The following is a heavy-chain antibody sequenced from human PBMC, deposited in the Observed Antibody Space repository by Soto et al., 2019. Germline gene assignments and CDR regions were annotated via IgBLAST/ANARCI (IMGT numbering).Heavy chain of an antibody. CDR3: ASDVVVVPAAMGYYYGMDV. D-gene: IGHD2-2*01. CDR2: ISYDGSNK. V-gene: IGHV3-30-3*01. J-gene: IGHJ6*02. Sequence: PGESLRLSCAASGFTFSSYAMHWVRQAPGKGLEWVAVISYDGSNKYYADSVKGRFTISRDNSKNTLYLQMNSLRAEDTAVYYCASDVVVVPAAMGYYYGMDVWGQGTTVTVSS. CDR1: GFTFSSYA.